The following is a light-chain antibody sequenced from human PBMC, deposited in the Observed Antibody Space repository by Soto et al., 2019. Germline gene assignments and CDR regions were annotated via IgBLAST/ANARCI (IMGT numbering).Light chain of an antibody. CDR1: ESVSSY. CDR3: QQRSKWPPFT. CDR2: DAS. J-gene: IGKJ3*01. Sequence: EIVLTQSPATLSLSPGERATLSCRASESVSSYLVCYQQQPGQAPRLLIYDASTSATGIPARFSGSGSGTDFTLTIRGLEPEDFAVYYCQQRSKWPPFTFGPGNKVDIK. V-gene: IGKV3-11*01.